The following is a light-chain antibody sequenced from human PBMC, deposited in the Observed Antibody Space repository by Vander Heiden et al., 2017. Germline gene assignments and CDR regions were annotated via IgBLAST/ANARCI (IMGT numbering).Light chain of an antibody. CDR2: SAS. CDR1: RSIYGF. Sequence: DIQMPQSPSSLSASVRDSVPITCRASRSIYGFLNWYQQKPGKAPKLLMSSASTLQSGGPSRFSGSGSGTDFTLTISSLQPEDFGTYYCQQSYTVPFTFGQGTRLESK. V-gene: IGKV1-39*01. J-gene: IGKJ5*01. CDR3: QQSYTVPFT.